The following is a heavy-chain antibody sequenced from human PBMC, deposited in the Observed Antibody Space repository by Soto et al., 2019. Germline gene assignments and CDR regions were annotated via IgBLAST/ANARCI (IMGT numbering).Heavy chain of an antibody. CDR3: ARGSTDSYPGSRIFDF. V-gene: IGHV3-21*04. CDR2: ISSSSSYI. D-gene: IGHD3-10*01. J-gene: IGHJ4*02. Sequence: XGSLLVSCSASGGTLSSYSMNWVRQAPGKGLEWVSSISSSSSYIYYADSVRGRFVVSRDNSKKTLYLQMTSLTADDSAMYYCARGSTDSYPGSRIFDFSRRGTLVTVSS. CDR1: GGTLSSYS.